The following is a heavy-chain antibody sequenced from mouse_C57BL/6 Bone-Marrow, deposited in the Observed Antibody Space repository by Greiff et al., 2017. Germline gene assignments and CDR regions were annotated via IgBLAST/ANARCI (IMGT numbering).Heavy chain of an antibody. Sequence: VQLQQPGAELVMPGASVKLSCKASGYTFTSYWMHWVKQRPGQGLEWIGEIDPSDSYTNYNQKFKGKSTLTVDKSSSTAYMQLSSLTSEDSAVYYCAREELGFLRFGYWGQGTLVTVSA. V-gene: IGHV1-69*01. J-gene: IGHJ3*01. CDR1: GYTFTSYW. CDR2: IDPSDSYT. CDR3: AREELGFLRFGY.